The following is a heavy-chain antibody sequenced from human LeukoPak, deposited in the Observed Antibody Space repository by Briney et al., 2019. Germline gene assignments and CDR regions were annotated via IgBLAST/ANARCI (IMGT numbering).Heavy chain of an antibody. CDR1: GYTFTSYD. CDR2: MNPNSGNT. V-gene: IGHV1-8*01. Sequence: ASVKVSCKASGYTFTSYDINWVRQATGQGLEWMGWMNPNSGNTGYAQKFQGRVTMTRNTSISTAYMELSSLRSEDTAVYYCARTLSVTGGAFDIWGQGTMVTVSS. CDR3: ARTLSVTGGAFDI. D-gene: IGHD2-21*02. J-gene: IGHJ3*02.